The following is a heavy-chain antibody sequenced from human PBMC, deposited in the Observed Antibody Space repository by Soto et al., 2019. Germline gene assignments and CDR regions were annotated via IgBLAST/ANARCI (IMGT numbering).Heavy chain of an antibody. V-gene: IGHV1-69*13. J-gene: IGHJ4*02. CDR2: IIPMFGTA. Sequence: SVKVSCKACGDTFSSYAINWLRQSPGQGLEWMGGIIPMFGTANYAQKFQGRVTVTADESTSTSFMELSSLRSEDTAVYYCARDSSGFLYFDYWGQGTLVTVSS. CDR3: ARDSSGFLYFDY. D-gene: IGHD6-19*01. CDR1: GDTFSSYA.